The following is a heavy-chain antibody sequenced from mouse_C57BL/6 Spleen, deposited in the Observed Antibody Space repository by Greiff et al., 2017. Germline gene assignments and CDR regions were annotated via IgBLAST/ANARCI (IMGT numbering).Heavy chain of an antibody. CDR3: ARAFYYGSPYAMDY. CDR2: ISYDGSN. V-gene: IGHV3-6*01. J-gene: IGHJ4*01. Sequence: DVKLQESGPGLVKPSQSLSLTCSVTGYSITSGYYWNWIRQFPGNKLEWMGYISYDGSNNYNPSLKNRISITRDTSKNQFFLKLNSVTTEDTATYYCARAFYYGSPYAMDYWGQGTSVTVSS. CDR1: GYSITSGYY. D-gene: IGHD1-1*01.